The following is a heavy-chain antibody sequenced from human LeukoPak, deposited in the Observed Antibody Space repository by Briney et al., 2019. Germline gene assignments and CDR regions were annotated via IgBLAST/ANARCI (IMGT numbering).Heavy chain of an antibody. CDR2: IYYGGST. CDR3: ARETRGYGSGSYDGFDY. Sequence: SETLSLTCTVSGGSISTYYWSWIRQPPGMGLEWSGYIYYGGSTNYNPSLKSRVTISLDTSNNQFSLNLSAATAADTAIYYCARETRGYGSGSYDGFDYWGQGTLVTVSS. CDR1: GGSISTYY. V-gene: IGHV4-59*01. D-gene: IGHD6-19*01. J-gene: IGHJ4*02.